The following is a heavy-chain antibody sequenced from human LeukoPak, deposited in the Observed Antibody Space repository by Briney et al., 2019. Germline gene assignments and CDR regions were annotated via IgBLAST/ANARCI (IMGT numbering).Heavy chain of an antibody. CDR1: GYTFTSYG. CDR3: ARSLLRYFDWLQGTFDY. J-gene: IGHJ4*02. D-gene: IGHD3-9*01. CDR2: TSAYNGNT. Sequence: ASVKVSCKASGYTFTSYGISWVRQAPGQGLEWMGWTSAYNGNTNYAQKLQGRVTMTTDTSTSTAYMELRSLRSDDTAVYYCARSLLRYFDWLQGTFDYWGQGTLVTVSS. V-gene: IGHV1-18*01.